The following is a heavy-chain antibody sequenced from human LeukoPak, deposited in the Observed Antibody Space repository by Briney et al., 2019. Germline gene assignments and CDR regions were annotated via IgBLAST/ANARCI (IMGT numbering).Heavy chain of an antibody. CDR2: INSDGSNI. Sequence: QPGGSLRLSCAGSGFIFSSTWMHWVRQAPGEGLVWVSRINSDGSNINYADSVKGRFIISRDNAKNTLYLQMNSLRVEDTALYFCATAGNYRFDYWGQGTLVTASS. D-gene: IGHD1-7*01. V-gene: IGHV3-74*01. J-gene: IGHJ4*02. CDR3: ATAGNYRFDY. CDR1: GFIFSSTW.